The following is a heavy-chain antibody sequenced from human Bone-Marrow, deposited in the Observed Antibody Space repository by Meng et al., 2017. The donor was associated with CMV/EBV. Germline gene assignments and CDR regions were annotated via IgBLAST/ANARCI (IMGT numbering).Heavy chain of an antibody. Sequence: SETLSLTCTVSGGSISSYYWSWIRQPPGKGLEWIGSIYYSGSTYYNPSLKSRVTISVDTSKNQFSLKLSSVTAADTAVYYCARDRGYCSGGSCYLMQWFDPWGQGTLVTVSS. CDR3: ARDRGYCSGGSCYLMQWFDP. CDR1: GGSISSYY. D-gene: IGHD2-15*01. V-gene: IGHV4-59*12. J-gene: IGHJ5*02. CDR2: IYYSGST.